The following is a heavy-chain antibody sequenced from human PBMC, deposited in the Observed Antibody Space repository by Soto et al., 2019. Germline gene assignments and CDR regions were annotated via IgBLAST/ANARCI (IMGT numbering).Heavy chain of an antibody. D-gene: IGHD3-22*01. V-gene: IGHV1-69*13. CDR3: ARATHGTYDSSGYYYHYFDY. J-gene: IGHJ4*02. CDR1: GGTFSSYA. CDR2: IIPIFGTA. Sequence: SVKVSCKASGGTFSSYAISWVRQAPGQGLEWMGGIIPIFGTANYAQKFQGRVTITADESTSTAYMELSSLRSEDTAVYYCARATHGTYDSSGYYYHYFDYWGQGTLVTVSS.